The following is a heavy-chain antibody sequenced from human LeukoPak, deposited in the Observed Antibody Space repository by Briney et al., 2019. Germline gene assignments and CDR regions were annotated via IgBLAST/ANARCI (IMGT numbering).Heavy chain of an antibody. CDR1: GGSISSYY. CDR2: INHSGNT. J-gene: IGHJ4*02. V-gene: IGHV4-59*01. Sequence: SETLSLTCTVPGGSISSYYWSWIRQPPGKGLEWIGYINHSGNTNYNPSLKSRVTISVDTSKNQFSLKLTSVTAADTAVYYCAREERYYDFWRGLGDWGQGTLVTVSS. D-gene: IGHD3-3*01. CDR3: AREERYYDFWRGLGD.